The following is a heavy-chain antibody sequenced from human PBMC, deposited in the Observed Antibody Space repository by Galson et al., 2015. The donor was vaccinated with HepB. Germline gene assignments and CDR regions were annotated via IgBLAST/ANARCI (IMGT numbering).Heavy chain of an antibody. J-gene: IGHJ4*02. CDR1: GFTFSVYY. D-gene: IGHD3-10*01. Sequence: SLRLSCAASGFTFSVYYMSWIRQAPGKGLEWVSYISGSGNIIFYADSVKGRFTISRDNAKNLLYLQMNSLRAEDTAVYYCARDRGGVYDYWGQGTLVTVSS. V-gene: IGHV3-11*01. CDR2: ISGSGNII. CDR3: ARDRGGVYDY.